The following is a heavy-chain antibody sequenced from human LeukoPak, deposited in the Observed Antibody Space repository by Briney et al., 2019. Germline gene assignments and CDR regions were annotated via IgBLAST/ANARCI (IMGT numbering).Heavy chain of an antibody. CDR1: AFIFSGHW. CDR3: ARDKGDYDTSGSLFIF. D-gene: IGHD3-22*01. V-gene: IGHV3-7*03. Sequence: GGSLRLSCEGSAFIFSGHWMNWVRQTPGKGLEWVANIKQDGSETYYVDSMKGRFTISRDNAKNSLYLQMNSLRAEDTAVYYCARDKGDYDTSGSLFIFGGQGTLVTVSS. CDR2: IKQDGSET. J-gene: IGHJ4*02.